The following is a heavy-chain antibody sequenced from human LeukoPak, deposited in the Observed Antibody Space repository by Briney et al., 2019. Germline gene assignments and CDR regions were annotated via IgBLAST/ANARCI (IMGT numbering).Heavy chain of an antibody. CDR3: ARGLQRYYDSLTGYYRGRYYFDY. J-gene: IGHJ4*02. Sequence: PGGSLRLSCAASGFTFSSFAINWVRQAPGKGLEWVSVITGSGSGADYADSVKGRFTISRDNSQNTVHLQMNSLKAEDTAVYYCARGLQRYYDSLTGYYRGRYYFDYWGQGTLVTVSS. CDR1: GFTFSSFA. D-gene: IGHD3-9*01. V-gene: IGHV3-23*01. CDR2: ITGSGSGA.